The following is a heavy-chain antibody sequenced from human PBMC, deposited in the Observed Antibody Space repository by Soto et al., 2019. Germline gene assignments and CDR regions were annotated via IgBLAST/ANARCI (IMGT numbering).Heavy chain of an antibody. J-gene: IGHJ4*02. Sequence: SETLSLTCAVSGGSISSSSNWWSWVRQAPGRGLEWIGEIYRDGTTNYNPSLKSRITISLDTSKNQFSLKLSSVTAADTAVYYCARDKPHWSGSGEDYWGQGTLVTVSS. CDR1: GGSISSSSNW. D-gene: IGHD3-3*01. V-gene: IGHV4-4*02. CDR2: IYRDGTT. CDR3: ARDKPHWSGSGEDY.